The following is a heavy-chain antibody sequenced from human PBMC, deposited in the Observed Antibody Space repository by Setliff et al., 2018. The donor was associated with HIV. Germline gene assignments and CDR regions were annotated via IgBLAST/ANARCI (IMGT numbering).Heavy chain of an antibody. CDR1: GFTYRTFS. J-gene: IGHJ4*02. D-gene: IGHD4-4*01. V-gene: IGHV3-23*01. Sequence: GESLRLSCAASGFTYRTFSMSWVRQAPGKGLEWVSAITGSGSTTYYTDSVKGRFTISRDNSNNTLFLHMDNLRAEDTAIYYCAKSDYSYNNLAGPNYFDFWGQGTLVTVSS. CDR2: ITGSGSTT. CDR3: AKSDYSYNNLAGPNYFDF.